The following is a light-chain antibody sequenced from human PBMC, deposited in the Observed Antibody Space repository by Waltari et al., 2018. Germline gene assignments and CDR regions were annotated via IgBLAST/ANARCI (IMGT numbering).Light chain of an antibody. J-gene: IGKJ4*01. Sequence: DNQMTQSPSSLSASVGDRVTITCQASEDIENYLNWYRHRPGKAPELLIFDVSNLHSGVPPTFRGSGSGTDFSFTISRLQPEDIGVYYCHQYNSLPHTFGGGTHVEI. CDR3: HQYNSLPHT. CDR2: DVS. V-gene: IGKV1-33*01. CDR1: EDIENY.